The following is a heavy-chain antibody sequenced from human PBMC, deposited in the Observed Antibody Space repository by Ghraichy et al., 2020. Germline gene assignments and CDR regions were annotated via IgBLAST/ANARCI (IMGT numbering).Heavy chain of an antibody. CDR3: VRHSRLTDTSAKGFDP. Sequence: GESLNISCKGSGISFTNCWIGWVRQMPGKGLEWVGIIWPGDSETRYSPSFQGQVTMSADKSINTVYLQWSSLEVSDTAMYHCVRHSRLTDTSAKGFDPWGQGTLVTVSS. D-gene: IGHD2-2*01. V-gene: IGHV5-51*01. J-gene: IGHJ5*02. CDR2: IWPGDSET. CDR1: GISFTNCW.